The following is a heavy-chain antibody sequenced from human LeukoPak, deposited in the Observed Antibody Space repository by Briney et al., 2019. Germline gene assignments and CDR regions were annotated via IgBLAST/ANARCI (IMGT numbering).Heavy chain of an antibody. CDR1: GFTFNSYN. D-gene: IGHD6-13*01. Sequence: GGSLRLSCAASGFTFNSYNMNWVRQAPGKGLEWVSSISTRSTYIYYADSVKGRFTISRDNANNSLYLQMNSLRAEDTAVYYCARVTYSSSWYADYWGQGTLVTVSS. V-gene: IGHV3-21*01. CDR3: ARVTYSSSWYADY. J-gene: IGHJ4*02. CDR2: ISTRSTYI.